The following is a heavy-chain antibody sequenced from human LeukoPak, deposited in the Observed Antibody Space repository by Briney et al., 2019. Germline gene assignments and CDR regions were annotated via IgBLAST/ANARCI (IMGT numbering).Heavy chain of an antibody. CDR2: IYYSGST. D-gene: IGHD2-15*01. CDR1: GGSISSYY. CDR3: ARDHCSGGSCYPGHFDY. Sequence: SETLSLTCTVSGGSISSYYWSWIRQPPGKGLEWIGYIYYSGSTNYNPSLKSRVTISVDTSKNQFSLKLSSVTAADTAVYYCARDHCSGGSCYPGHFDYWGQGTLVTVSS. J-gene: IGHJ4*02. V-gene: IGHV4-59*01.